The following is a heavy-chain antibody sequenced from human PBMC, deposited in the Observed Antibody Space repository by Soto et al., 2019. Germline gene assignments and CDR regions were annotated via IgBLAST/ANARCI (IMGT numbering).Heavy chain of an antibody. J-gene: IGHJ5*02. CDR2: IYSDGNT. V-gene: IGHV3-66*01. Sequence: EMYLVESGGGLVQPGGSLRLSCVASGFAVSSNYMSWVRQAPGKGLEWVSVIYSDGNTYYADSVKGRFTISRDNFKNTVYLQMNSLRAEDTAVYYCARAEIEMPTTWGQGTLVTVSS. CDR3: ARAEIEMPTT. CDR1: GFAVSSNY. D-gene: IGHD1-1*01.